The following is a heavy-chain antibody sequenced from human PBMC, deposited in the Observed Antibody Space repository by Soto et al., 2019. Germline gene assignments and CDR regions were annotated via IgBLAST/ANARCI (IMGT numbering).Heavy chain of an antibody. CDR2: ISGSGGST. CDR1: GLPFSSYA. J-gene: IGHJ6*02. V-gene: IGHV3-23*01. CDR3: AKGRSYYYYYGVDV. Sequence: GGSLRHSCAASGLPFSSYAMSWVRQATGKGLEWVSAISGSGGSTYYADSVKGRFTISRDNSKNTLYLQMNSLRAEDTALYYCAKGRSYYYYYGVDVWGQGTTVTVSS.